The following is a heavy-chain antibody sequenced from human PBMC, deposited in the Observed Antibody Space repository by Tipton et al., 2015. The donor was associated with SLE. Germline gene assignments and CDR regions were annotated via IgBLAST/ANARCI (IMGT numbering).Heavy chain of an antibody. CDR2: VHASGST. Sequence: TLSLTCTVSGGSISSYYWGWIRQPPGKGLEWIGCVHASGSTNYNPSLKSRLTISVDTSKNQFSLNLSSVTAADTAVYYCARDTRDWFLSESWGQGALVTVSS. V-gene: IGHV4-4*08. D-gene: IGHD3-9*01. CDR1: GGSISSYY. J-gene: IGHJ4*02. CDR3: ARDTRDWFLSES.